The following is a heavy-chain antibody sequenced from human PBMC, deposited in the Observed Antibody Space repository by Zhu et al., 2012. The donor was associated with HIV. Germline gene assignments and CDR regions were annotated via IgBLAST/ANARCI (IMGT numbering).Heavy chain of an antibody. J-gene: IGHJ6*03. CDR3: ARADGSGTYYYYYMDV. CDR2: IHHSGTT. Sequence: QVQLQESGPGPVKPSQTLSLTCTVSGGSISSGDYYWSWIRQPPGKGLEWIAYIHHSGTTYYNPSLKSRLSISIDTSKNQFSLRLSSVSAADTAVYFCARADGSGTYYYYYMDVWGQRDHGHRLL. CDR1: GGSISSGDYY. V-gene: IGHV4-30-4*08. D-gene: IGHD3-10*01.